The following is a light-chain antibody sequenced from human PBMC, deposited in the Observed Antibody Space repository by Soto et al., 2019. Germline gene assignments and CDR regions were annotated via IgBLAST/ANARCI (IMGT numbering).Light chain of an antibody. CDR3: AVWDDSLNGSVA. J-gene: IGLJ2*01. CDR1: SSNIGSNF. CDR2: RND. Sequence: QPVLTQAPSVSGTPGQRVTISCSGSSSNIGSNFVYWYQKFPGTAPKVLIYRNDQRPSGVPDRFSGSKSGTSASLAISGLRSEDEADYYCAVWDDSLNGSVAFGGGTKLTVL. V-gene: IGLV1-47*01.